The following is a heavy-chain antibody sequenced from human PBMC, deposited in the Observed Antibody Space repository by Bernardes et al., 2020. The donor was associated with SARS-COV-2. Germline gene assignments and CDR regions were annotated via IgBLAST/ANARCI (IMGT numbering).Heavy chain of an antibody. CDR3: AREPVTTIEGARDGMDV. Sequence: SETLSLTCTVSGGSISSSSYYWGWIRQPPGKGLEWIGSIYYSGSTYYNPSLKIRVTISVDTSKNQFSLKLRSVTAAETAVYYCAREPVTTIEGARDGMDVWNRGTTVTISS. D-gene: IGHD5-12*01. CDR2: IYYSGST. J-gene: IGHJ6*02. V-gene: IGHV4-39*01. CDR1: GGSISSSSYY.